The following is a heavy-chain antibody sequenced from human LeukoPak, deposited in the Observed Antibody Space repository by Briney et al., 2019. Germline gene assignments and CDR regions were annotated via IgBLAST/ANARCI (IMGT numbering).Heavy chain of an antibody. CDR3: ASGGYVYYYYYMDV. D-gene: IGHD3-10*02. J-gene: IGHJ6*03. CDR2: INPNSGGT. CDR1: GYTFTGYY. V-gene: IGHV1-2*06. Sequence: ASVKVSCKASGYTFTGYYMHWVRHAPGQGLEWMGRINPNSGGTNYAQKFQGRVTMTRDTSISTAYMELSRLRSDDTAVYYCASGGYVYYYYYMDVWGKGTTVTVSS.